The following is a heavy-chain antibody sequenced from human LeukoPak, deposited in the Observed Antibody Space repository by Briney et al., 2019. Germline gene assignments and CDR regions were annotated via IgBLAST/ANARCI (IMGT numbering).Heavy chain of an antibody. J-gene: IGHJ3*02. CDR1: GGSISSSNW. D-gene: IGHD3-10*01. CDR3: ARDGNYYGSGSYYNSDHAFDI. V-gene: IGHV4-4*02. CDR2: IYHSGST. Sequence: PSGTLSLTCAVSGGSISSSNWWSWARQPPGKGLEWIGEIYHSGSTNYNPSLKSRVTISVDKSKNQFSLKLSSVTAADTAVYYCARDGNYYGSGSYYNSDHAFDIWGHGTLVTVSS.